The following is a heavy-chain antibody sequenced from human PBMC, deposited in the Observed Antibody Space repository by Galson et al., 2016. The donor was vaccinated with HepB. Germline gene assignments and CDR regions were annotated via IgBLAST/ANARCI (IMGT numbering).Heavy chain of an antibody. Sequence: SLRLSCAASGFTFRNAWMSWVRQAPGKGLEWVSGINWNGGSTGYADSVKGRFTISRDNAKNSLYLQMNSLRAEDTALYYCARHGSSGYYPLYYYYAMDVWGQGTTVTVSS. CDR3: ARHGSSGYYPLYYYYAMDV. D-gene: IGHD3-22*01. J-gene: IGHJ6*02. V-gene: IGHV3-20*04. CDR2: INWNGGST. CDR1: GFTFRNAW.